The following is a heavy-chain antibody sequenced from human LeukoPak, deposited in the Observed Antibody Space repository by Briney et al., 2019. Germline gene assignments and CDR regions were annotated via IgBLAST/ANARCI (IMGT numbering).Heavy chain of an antibody. CDR1: GFTFRCYA. CDR3: AKDSGPAAGSYY. Sequence: GGAPRLCSAASGFTFRCYALSWVHQAPGMGREWVTTISGNGDSKNFADSVKGIFTISRDNSKNTLYLQMNSMRAEDTAEYYGAKDSGPAAGSYYWGQGTLVTVSS. CDR2: ISGNGDSK. D-gene: IGHD6-13*01. J-gene: IGHJ4*02. V-gene: IGHV3-23*01.